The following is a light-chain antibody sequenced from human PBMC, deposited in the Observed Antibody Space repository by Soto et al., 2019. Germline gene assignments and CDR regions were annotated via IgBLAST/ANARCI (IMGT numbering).Light chain of an antibody. V-gene: IGKV1-6*01. Sequence: AIQMTQSPSSLSASVGDRVTITCRASQDISDDVGWYQQTPGKAPKLLISGASGLQSGVPSRFSGSGSSAAFTLTITSLRPEDSATYYCLQNHNYPRTFGQGTKVDIK. J-gene: IGKJ1*01. CDR1: QDISDD. CDR2: GAS. CDR3: LQNHNYPRT.